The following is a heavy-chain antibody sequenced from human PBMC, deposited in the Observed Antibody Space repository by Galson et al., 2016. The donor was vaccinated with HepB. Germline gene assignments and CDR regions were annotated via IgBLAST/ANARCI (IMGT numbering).Heavy chain of an antibody. D-gene: IGHD5-24*01. CDR3: ARVRDGYNHYYYYGMDV. V-gene: IGHV1-69*01. CDR1: GGTFTSYA. CDR2: IIPIFGTS. J-gene: IGHJ6*02. Sequence: SCKASGGTFTSYAISWVRQAPGQGLEWMGGIIPIFGTSNYAQKFQGRVTITADESTSTAYMELSSLRSEDTAVYYCARVRDGYNHYYYYGMDVRGQGTTVTVSS.